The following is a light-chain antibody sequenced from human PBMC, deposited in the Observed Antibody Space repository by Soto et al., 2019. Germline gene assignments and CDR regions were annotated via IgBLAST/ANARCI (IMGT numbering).Light chain of an antibody. Sequence: QSVLTQSSSASASLGSSVKLTCTLSSGHSSYIIAWHQQQPGKAPRYLMKLEGSGSYNKGSGVPDRFSGSSSGADRYLTISNLLFEDEADYYCETWDSNSWVFGGGTQLTVL. CDR1: SGHSSYI. CDR3: ETWDSNSWV. V-gene: IGLV4-60*02. J-gene: IGLJ3*02. CDR2: LEGSGSY.